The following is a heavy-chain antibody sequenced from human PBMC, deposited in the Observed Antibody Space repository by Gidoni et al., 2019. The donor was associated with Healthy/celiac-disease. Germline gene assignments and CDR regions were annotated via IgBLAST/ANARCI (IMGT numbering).Heavy chain of an antibody. J-gene: IGHJ6*02. CDR3: ARPLGYCSGGSCYYYYYYGMDV. D-gene: IGHD2-15*01. V-gene: IGHV1-69*04. CDR1: GCPFSSYA. CDR2: IIPILGIA. Sequence: QVQLVQSGAAVKKPGSSVKVSCKASGCPFSSYAISSVRQAPGQGLEWMGRIIPILGIANYAQKIQGRVTITADKSTSTAYMELSSLRSEDTAVYYCARPLGYCSGGSCYYYYYYGMDVWGQGTTVTVSS.